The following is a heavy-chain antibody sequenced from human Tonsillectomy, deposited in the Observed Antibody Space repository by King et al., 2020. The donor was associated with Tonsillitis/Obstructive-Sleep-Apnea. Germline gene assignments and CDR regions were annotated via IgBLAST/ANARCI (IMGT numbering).Heavy chain of an antibody. J-gene: IGHJ4*02. D-gene: IGHD3-3*01. CDR3: ARADFWSAYLDY. CDR2: NYYSGST. Sequence: VQLQESGPGLVKPSETLSLTFTVSGGSISSYYWSWIRQPPGKGLEWIGFNYYSGSTNYNPSLKSRVTISLDTSKNQFSLKLSSVTAADTAVYYCARADFWSAYLDYWGQGTLVTVSS. CDR1: GGSISSYY. V-gene: IGHV4-59*08.